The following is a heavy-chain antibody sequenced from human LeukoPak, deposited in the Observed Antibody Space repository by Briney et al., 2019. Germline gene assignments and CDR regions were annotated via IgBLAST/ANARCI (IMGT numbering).Heavy chain of an antibody. D-gene: IGHD3-22*01. V-gene: IGHV1-18*01. Sequence: ASVTVSCKASGYTFTSYGISWVRQAPGQGLEWMGWISAYNGNTNYAQKLQGRVTMTTDTSTSTAYMELRSLRSDDTAVYYCARALYYYDSSGYNYWGQGTLVTVSS. CDR1: GYTFTSYG. CDR3: ARALYYYDSSGYNY. J-gene: IGHJ4*02. CDR2: ISAYNGNT.